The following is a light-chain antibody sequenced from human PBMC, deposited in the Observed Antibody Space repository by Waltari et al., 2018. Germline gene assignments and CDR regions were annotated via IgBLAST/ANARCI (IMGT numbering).Light chain of an antibody. CDR2: HAS. CDR3: QQYDTYPIYT. J-gene: IGKJ2*01. CDR1: QSVLYSSNNKNY. V-gene: IGKV4-1*01. Sequence: DIVMTQSPDSLAVSLGERATINCKSSQSVLYSSNNKNYLAWYQQKPGQPPKLLIFHASSLESGVPSRFSGGGSGVEFTLTISSLQPDDFATYYCQQYDTYPIYTFGQGTKLEIK.